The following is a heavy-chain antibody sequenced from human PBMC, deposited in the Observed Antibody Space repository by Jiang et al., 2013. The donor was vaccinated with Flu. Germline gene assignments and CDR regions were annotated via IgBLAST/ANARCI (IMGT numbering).Heavy chain of an antibody. Sequence: CTVSGGSVSSGSYYWSWIRQPPGKGLEWIGYIYYSGSTNXNPSLKSRVTISVDTSKNQFSLKLSSVTAADTAVYYCARDRVVRKWDAFDIWGQGTMVTVSS. D-gene: IGHD1-26*01. J-gene: IGHJ3*02. CDR1: GGSVSSGSYY. V-gene: IGHV4-61*01. CDR2: IYYSGST. CDR3: ARDRVVRKWDAFDI.